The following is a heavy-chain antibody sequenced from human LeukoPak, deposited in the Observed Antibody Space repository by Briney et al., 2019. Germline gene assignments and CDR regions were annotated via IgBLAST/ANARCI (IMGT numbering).Heavy chain of an antibody. V-gene: IGHV3-48*03. D-gene: IGHD6-19*01. J-gene: IGHJ4*02. CDR3: ALGEHTGWYTNFDS. CDR2: ISSSGSTI. Sequence: GGSLRLSCAASGFIFSNYEINWVRQAPGKGLEWVSYISSSGSTISHADSVKGRFTISRDNAKNSLYLQMNSLRVEDTAVYYCALGEHTGWYTNFDSWGQGTLVTVSS. CDR1: GFIFSNYE.